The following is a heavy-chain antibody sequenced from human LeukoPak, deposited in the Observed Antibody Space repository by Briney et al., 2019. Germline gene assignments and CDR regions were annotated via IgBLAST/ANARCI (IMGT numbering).Heavy chain of an antibody. V-gene: IGHV3-73*01. CDR2: IRSKADSYAT. D-gene: IGHD6-19*01. Sequence: GGSLRLSCAASGFTFSDSAMHWVRQTSGKGLEWVGRIRSKADSYATTYAASVRGRFAISRDDSKNTAYLQMISLKTEDTGVYYCTREYSSGWPFDYWGQGTLVTVSP. CDR1: GFTFSDSA. CDR3: TREYSSGWPFDY. J-gene: IGHJ4*02.